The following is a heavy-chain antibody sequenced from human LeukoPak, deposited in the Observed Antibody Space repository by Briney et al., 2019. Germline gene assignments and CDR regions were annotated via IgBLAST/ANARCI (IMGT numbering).Heavy chain of an antibody. J-gene: IGHJ3*02. V-gene: IGHV4-39*07. D-gene: IGHD1-26*01. CDR3: AREVDSGSYRGPAGAFDI. CDR2: IYYSGST. CDR1: GGSISSSSYY. Sequence: PSETLSLTCTVSGGSISSSSYYWGWIRQPPGKGLEWIGSIYYSGSTYYNPSLKSRVTISVDTSKNQFSLKLSSVTAADTAVYYCAREVDSGSYRGPAGAFDIWGQGTMVTVSS.